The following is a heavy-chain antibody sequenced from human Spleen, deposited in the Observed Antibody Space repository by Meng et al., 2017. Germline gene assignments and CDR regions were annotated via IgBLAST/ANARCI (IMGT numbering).Heavy chain of an antibody. D-gene: IGHD2-2*01. CDR2: INTKTGSP. CDR3: TRDGYSDCSRTSCFDY. J-gene: IGHJ4*02. Sequence: QWQLVQSGAGCKRPGASVKVSRKASGYTFTGYYMHWVRQAPGQGLEWMGWINTKTGSPRYAQGFKGRLVFSSDTSVSTAYLEISGLKADDTAVYYCTRDGYSDCSRTSCFDYWGQGTLVTVSS. V-gene: IGHV7-4-1*02. CDR1: GYTFTGYY.